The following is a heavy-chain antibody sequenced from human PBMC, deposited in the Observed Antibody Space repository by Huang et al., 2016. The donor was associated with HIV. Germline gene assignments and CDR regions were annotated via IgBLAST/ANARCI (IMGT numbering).Heavy chain of an antibody. CDR2: MHYGGRT. CDR3: ASGPVIVSISRFYFEQ. CDR1: FASISGNSHY. D-gene: IGHD3-22*01. Sequence: LRESGSGLVKTSETMSLSCTVAFASISGNSHYWTWVRQSPGKGLEWIASMHYGGRTYYNPSLKRRVSMSVDTSHKQHFSLTLASVTAADTAVYFCASGPVIVSISRFYFEQWGPGILVTV. J-gene: IGHJ4*02. V-gene: IGHV4-39*02.